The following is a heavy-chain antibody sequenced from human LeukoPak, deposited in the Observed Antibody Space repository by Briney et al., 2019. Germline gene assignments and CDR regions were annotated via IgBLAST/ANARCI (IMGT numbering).Heavy chain of an antibody. V-gene: IGHV4-30-2*01. CDR1: GGSISSGGYS. J-gene: IGHJ6*02. CDR2: IYHSGST. Sequence: PSETLSLTCAVSGGSISSGGYSWSWIRQPPGKGLEWIGYIYHSGSTYYNPSLKSRVTISVDRSKNQFSLKLSSVTAADTAVYYCARNYYYGSGSYSYYYYGMDVWGQGTTVTVSS. D-gene: IGHD3-10*01. CDR3: ARNYYYGSGSYSYYYYGMDV.